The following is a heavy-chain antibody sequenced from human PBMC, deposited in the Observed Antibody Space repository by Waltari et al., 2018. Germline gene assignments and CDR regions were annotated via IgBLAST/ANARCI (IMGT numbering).Heavy chain of an antibody. D-gene: IGHD1-7*01. Sequence: QLQLQESGPGLVKPSETLSLTCTVSSGPISPSGYYWGWIRQPPGKGLEWMGSIYYSGNTYYNPSLKNRVTISVDTSKNQFSLKVTSVTAADTAVYYCAKVWKNYRTDYWGQGTLVTVSS. V-gene: IGHV4-39*07. CDR2: IYYSGNT. J-gene: IGHJ4*02. CDR3: AKVWKNYRTDY. CDR1: SGPISPSGYY.